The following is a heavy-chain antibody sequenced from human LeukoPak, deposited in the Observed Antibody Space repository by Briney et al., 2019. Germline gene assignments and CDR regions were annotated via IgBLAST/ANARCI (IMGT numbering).Heavy chain of an antibody. CDR1: GGSISSFY. D-gene: IGHD2-15*01. V-gene: IGHV4-59*01. Sequence: SETLSLTCTVSGGSISSFYWSWIRQPPGKGLEWIGYIYYKGNTNYSPSLTSRVTISLDTSKNQFSLKLSSVTAADTAVYYCARDSGYCSGGSCYYYWGQGTLVTVSS. CDR3: ARDSGYCSGGSCYYY. J-gene: IGHJ4*02. CDR2: IYYKGNT.